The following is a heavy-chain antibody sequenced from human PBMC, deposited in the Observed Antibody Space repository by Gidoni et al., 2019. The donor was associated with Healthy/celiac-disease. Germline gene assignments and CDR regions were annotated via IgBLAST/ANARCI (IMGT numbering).Heavy chain of an antibody. CDR3: TTDVGVATLTHGGFWFDP. CDR2: IKIKTDGGTT. D-gene: IGHD5-12*01. CDR1: GFTFINAW. V-gene: IGHV3-15*01. J-gene: IGHJ5*02. Sequence: EVQLVESGGGLVKPGGSLRLYCSASGFTFINAWMIWVRQAPGKWLEWVGRIKIKTDGGTTYYAATVKGRFTISRDDSKNTLYLQMNSLKTEDTAVYYCTTDVGVATLTHGGFWFDPWGQGTLVTVSS.